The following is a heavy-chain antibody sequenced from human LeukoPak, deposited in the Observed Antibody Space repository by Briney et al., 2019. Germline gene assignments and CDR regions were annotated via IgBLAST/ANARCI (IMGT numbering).Heavy chain of an antibody. Sequence: SETLSLTCTVSGGSISSYYWSWIRQPPGKGLEWIGYIYYSGSTNYNPSLKSRVTISVDTSKNQFSLKLSSVTAADTAVYYCARMTNWGQGTLVTASS. CDR1: GGSISSYY. CDR2: IYYSGST. V-gene: IGHV4-59*01. CDR3: ARMTN. J-gene: IGHJ4*02.